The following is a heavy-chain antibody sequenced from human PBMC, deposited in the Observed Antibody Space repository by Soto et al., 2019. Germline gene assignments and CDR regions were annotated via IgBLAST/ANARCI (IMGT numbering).Heavy chain of an antibody. Sequence: ASVKVSCKASGYTFTSYGISWVRQAPGQGLEWMGWISAYNGNTNYAQKLQGRLTLTTDTPGNTAYLELSSLISEDTAVYYCATPQDYGDCLDSWGQGTLVTVSS. CDR3: ATPQDYGDCLDS. CDR2: ISAYNGNT. J-gene: IGHJ4*02. D-gene: IGHD4-17*01. V-gene: IGHV1-18*01. CDR1: GYTFTSYG.